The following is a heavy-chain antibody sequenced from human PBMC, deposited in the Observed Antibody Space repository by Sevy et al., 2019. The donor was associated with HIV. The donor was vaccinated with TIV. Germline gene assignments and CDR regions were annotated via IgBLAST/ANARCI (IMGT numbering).Heavy chain of an antibody. J-gene: IGHJ6*03. CDR3: TLGGCGGDCSYYYYYMDV. V-gene: IGHV3-49*04. CDR1: GFTFGDYA. CDR2: IRSKAYGETT. D-gene: IGHD2-21*01. Sequence: SLRLSCRTSGFTFGDYAMSWVRQTPGKGLEWVGFIRSKAYGETTEYAASVKGRFSISRDDSKSVAYLLMDSLKTEDTAVFYCTLGGCGGDCSYYYYYMDVWGKGTTVTVSS.